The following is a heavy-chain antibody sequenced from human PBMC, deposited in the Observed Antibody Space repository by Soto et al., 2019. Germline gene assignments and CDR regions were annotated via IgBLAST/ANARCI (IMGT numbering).Heavy chain of an antibody. CDR1: GGSISSSSYY. V-gene: IGHV4-39*02. Sequence: ASETLSLTCTVSGGSISSSSYYWGWIRQPPGKGLEWIGSIYYSGSTYYNPSLKSRVTISVDTSKNQFSLKLSSVTAADTAVYYCAREAYGMDVWGQGTTVTVSS. CDR2: IYYSGST. CDR3: AREAYGMDV. J-gene: IGHJ6*02.